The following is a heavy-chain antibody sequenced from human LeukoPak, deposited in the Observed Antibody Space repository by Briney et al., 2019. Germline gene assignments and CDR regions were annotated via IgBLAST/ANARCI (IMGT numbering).Heavy chain of an antibody. CDR2: ISYDGSNK. Sequence: GRSLRLSCAASGFTFSSYAMHWVRQAPGKGLEWVAVISYDGSNKYCADSVKGRFTISRDNSKNTLYLQMNSLRAEDTAVYYCARGSRIQLNWFDPWGQGTLVTVSS. CDR1: GFTFSSYA. D-gene: IGHD5-18*01. CDR3: ARGSRIQLNWFDP. V-gene: IGHV3-30-3*01. J-gene: IGHJ5*02.